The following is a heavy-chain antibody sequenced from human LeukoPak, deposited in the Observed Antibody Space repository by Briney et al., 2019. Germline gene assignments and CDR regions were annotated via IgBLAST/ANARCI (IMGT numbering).Heavy chain of an antibody. V-gene: IGHV4-4*07. D-gene: IGHD1-1*01. CDR3: VRDWNGDYFDY. Sequence: PSETLSLTCTVSGGSISSYYWSWIRQPAGKALEWIGRIHTSGDTNYSPSLKSRVTISRDTSKNQFSLRLTSVAAADTAVYYCVRDWNGDYFDYWGQGTLVSVPS. CDR1: GGSISSYY. CDR2: IHTSGDT. J-gene: IGHJ4*02.